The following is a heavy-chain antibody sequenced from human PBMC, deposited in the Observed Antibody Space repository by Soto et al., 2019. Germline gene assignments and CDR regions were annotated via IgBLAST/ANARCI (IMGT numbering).Heavy chain of an antibody. V-gene: IGHV4-4*02. CDR1: GDSINTNNW. Sequence: QVQLQESGPGLVKPSETLSLTCAVSGDSINTNNWWSWVRQPPGRGLEWIGEIYHTGSTNYNPSLKSRATISADTSKCQLSLRLQHVPAAATDVYFCARDSLWGLGAWSQGTLVNVSS. CDR3: ARDSLWGLGA. D-gene: IGHD7-27*01. J-gene: IGHJ5*02. CDR2: IYHTGST.